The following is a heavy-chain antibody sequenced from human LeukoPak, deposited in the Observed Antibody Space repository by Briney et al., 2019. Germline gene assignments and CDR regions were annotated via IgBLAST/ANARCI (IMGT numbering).Heavy chain of an antibody. V-gene: IGHV3-33*01. D-gene: IGHD6-13*01. CDR3: ATLAAAAVDY. J-gene: IGHJ4*02. Sequence: GGSLRLSCAASGFTFSRYGMHWVRQAPGKGLEWVAVIWYDGSNKYYADSVKGRFTISRDNSKNTLYLQMNSLRAEDTAVYYCATLAAAAVDYWGQGTLVTVSS. CDR1: GFTFSRYG. CDR2: IWYDGSNK.